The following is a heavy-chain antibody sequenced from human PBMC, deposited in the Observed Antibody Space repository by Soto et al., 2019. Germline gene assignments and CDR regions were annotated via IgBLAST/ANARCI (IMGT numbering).Heavy chain of an antibody. CDR3: ASNYAYAEGYYWYGIDV. CDR2: ISSYGSET. V-gene: IGHV3-74*01. Sequence: EVLLVESGGGLVLPGGSLRLSCAASGFTFSRYWMHWVRQAPGKGLVWVSRISSYGSETHYADSVKGRFTISRDNAKNTLYLQMKSLRADDTAVYYCASNYAYAEGYYWYGIDVWGQGTTVTVSS. CDR1: GFTFSRYW. D-gene: IGHD3-16*01. J-gene: IGHJ6*02.